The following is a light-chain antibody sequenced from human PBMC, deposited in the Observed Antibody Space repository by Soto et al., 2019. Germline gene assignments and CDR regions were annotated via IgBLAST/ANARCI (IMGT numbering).Light chain of an antibody. V-gene: IGKV2-28*01. J-gene: IGKJ5*01. CDR3: MQGQQTPLT. CDR2: WGS. CDR1: QSLLQSHGNNY. Sequence: DIVMTQSPLSLPVTPGEPASISCRSSQSLLQSHGNNYLDWYVQKPGQSPQLLIYWGSNRASGVPDRFSGSGSGTDFTLKISRVEAEDVGVNYCMQGQQTPLTFGQGTRLEIK.